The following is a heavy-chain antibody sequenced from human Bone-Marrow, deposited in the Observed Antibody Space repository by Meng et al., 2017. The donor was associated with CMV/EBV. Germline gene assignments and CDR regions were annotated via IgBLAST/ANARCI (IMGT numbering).Heavy chain of an antibody. CDR2: IKQDGSEK. J-gene: IGHJ1*01. D-gene: IGHD1-1*01. V-gene: IGHV3-7*01. CDR3: ARNPTGTPRD. CDR1: GFTFSSYW. Sequence: GESLKLSCAAPGFTFSSYWMSWVRQAPGKGLEWVANIKQDGSEKYYVDSVKGRFTISRDNAKNSLYLQKNSLRAEDTAVYYCARNPTGTPRDWGQGTLVTVSS.